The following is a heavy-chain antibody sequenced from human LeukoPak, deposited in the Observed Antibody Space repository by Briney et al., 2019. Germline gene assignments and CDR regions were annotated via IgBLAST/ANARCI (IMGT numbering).Heavy chain of an antibody. J-gene: IGHJ4*02. CDR3: ARGFSSWPYYFDY. D-gene: IGHD6-13*01. Sequence: SETLSLTCSVSGGSLSRYYWNWIRQPPGKGLEWIGYMYYSGSTNYNPSLKSRVTISIDTSKNQFSLNLSSVTAADTAVYYCARGFSSWPYYFDYWGQGTLVTVSS. CDR1: GGSLSRYY. V-gene: IGHV4-59*01. CDR2: MYYSGST.